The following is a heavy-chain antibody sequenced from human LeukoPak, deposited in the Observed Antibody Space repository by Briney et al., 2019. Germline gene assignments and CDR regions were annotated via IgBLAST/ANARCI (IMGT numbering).Heavy chain of an antibody. D-gene: IGHD1-14*01. CDR3: TRDRSRAEDD. Sequence: GGSLKLSCAASGFTFSGHWMSWVRQAPGKGLEWVANINQGGSDKYYVDSVKGRFTISRDNANNLLYLQMNSLRGEDTAVYYCTRDRSRAEDDWGQGTLVTVSS. CDR1: GFTFSGHW. J-gene: IGHJ4*02. CDR2: INQGGSDK. V-gene: IGHV3-7*01.